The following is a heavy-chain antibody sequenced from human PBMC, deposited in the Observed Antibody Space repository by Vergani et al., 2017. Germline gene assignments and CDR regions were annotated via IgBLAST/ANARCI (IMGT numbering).Heavy chain of an antibody. CDR3: ARQSDYDFWSGYSRDRYYFDY. Sequence: QLQLQESGPGLVKPSETLSLTCTVSGGSISSSSYYWGWIRQPXGKGLEWIGSIYYSGSTYYNPSLKSRVTISVDTSKNQFSLKLSSVTAADTAVYYCARQSDYDFWSGYSRDRYYFDYWGQGTLVTVSS. D-gene: IGHD3-3*01. CDR1: GGSISSSSYY. J-gene: IGHJ4*02. V-gene: IGHV4-39*01. CDR2: IYYSGST.